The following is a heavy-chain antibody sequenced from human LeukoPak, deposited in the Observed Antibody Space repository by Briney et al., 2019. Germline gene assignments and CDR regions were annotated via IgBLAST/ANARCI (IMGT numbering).Heavy chain of an antibody. D-gene: IGHD2-2*02. CDR3: ARVMNCSSTSCYTNAFDI. V-gene: IGHV1-69*05. J-gene: IGHJ3*02. CDR2: IIPIFGTA. CDR1: GGTFSSYA. Sequence: ASVKVSCKASGGTFSSYAISWVRQAPGQGLEWMGGIIPIFGTANYAQKFQGRVTITTDESTSTAYMELSSLRSEDTAVYYCARVMNCSSTSCYTNAFDIWGQGTMVTVSS.